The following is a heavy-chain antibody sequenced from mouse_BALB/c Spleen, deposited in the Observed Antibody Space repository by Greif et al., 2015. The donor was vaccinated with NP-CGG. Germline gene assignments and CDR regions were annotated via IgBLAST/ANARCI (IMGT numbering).Heavy chain of an antibody. V-gene: IGHV5-12-1*01. Sequence: EVQGVESGGGLVKPGGSLKLSCAASGFAFSSYDMSWVRQTPEKRLEWVAYISSGGGSTYYPDTVKGRFTISRDNAKNPLSLKVSSLNSEDTAIFYCERNEGGYSRCFAYGGQGILSPFSA. CDR2: ISSGGGST. J-gene: IGHJ3*01. CDR3: ERNEGGYSRCFAY. CDR1: GFAFSSYD. D-gene: IGHD2-3*01.